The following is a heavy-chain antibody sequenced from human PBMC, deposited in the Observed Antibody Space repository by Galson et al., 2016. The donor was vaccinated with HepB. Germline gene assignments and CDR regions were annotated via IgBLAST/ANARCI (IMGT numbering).Heavy chain of an antibody. D-gene: IGHD3-22*01. CDR2: IYYSGST. Sequence: SETLSLTCTVSGGSISSYYWSWIRQPPGKGLEWLGDIYYSGSTSYNPSLKSRVTISVDTSKNQFSLKLRSVTSADTAVYYCARRRNDYDSSGYYYDYFDPWGQGTQVTGS. CDR1: GGSISSYY. V-gene: IGHV4-59*08. J-gene: IGHJ5*02. CDR3: ARRRNDYDSSGYYYDYFDP.